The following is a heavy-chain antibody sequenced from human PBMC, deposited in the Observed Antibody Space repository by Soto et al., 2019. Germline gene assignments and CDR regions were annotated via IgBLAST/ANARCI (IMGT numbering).Heavy chain of an antibody. CDR3: STAGPGNNVY. V-gene: IGHV3-15*01. J-gene: IGHJ4*02. CDR2: IKSKTDGGTT. CDR1: GLTLTDAW. Sequence: GGSLRLSCAASGLTLTDAWMNWVRQTPGKGLEWVGLIKSKTDGGTTDYAAPVKGRFIISIDDSKNILYLQMNCLKTEDTAVYYCSTAGPGNNVYWGRGTLVTVSS.